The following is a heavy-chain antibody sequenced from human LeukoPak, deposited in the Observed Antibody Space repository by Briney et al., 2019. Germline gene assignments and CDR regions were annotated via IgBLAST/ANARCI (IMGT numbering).Heavy chain of an antibody. Sequence: SETLSLTCTVSGGSISTYYWSWIRQPPGKGLEWIGYVYYSGGTNYNPSLKSRATISVDTSNNQFSLKLNSVTAADTAVYYCARDPLRRVGEYDAFDIWGQGTMVTVSS. D-gene: IGHD3-10*01. CDR2: VYYSGGT. CDR3: ARDPLRRVGEYDAFDI. CDR1: GGSISTYY. J-gene: IGHJ3*02. V-gene: IGHV4-59*01.